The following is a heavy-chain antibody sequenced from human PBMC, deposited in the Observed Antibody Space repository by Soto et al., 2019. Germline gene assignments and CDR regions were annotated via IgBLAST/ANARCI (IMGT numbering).Heavy chain of an antibody. CDR1: GGSISTYH. CDR3: ARSDWLVGWYFDL. V-gene: IGHV4-4*07. D-gene: IGHD6-19*01. CDR2: IYTSGTT. Sequence: SETLFLTCTVSGGSISTYHWSWIRQSAGKGLEWIGRIYTSGTTNYNPSLESRVTMSVDSSKNQFSLKLASVTATDTAVYFCARSDWLVGWYFDLWGRGTLVTVSS. J-gene: IGHJ2*01.